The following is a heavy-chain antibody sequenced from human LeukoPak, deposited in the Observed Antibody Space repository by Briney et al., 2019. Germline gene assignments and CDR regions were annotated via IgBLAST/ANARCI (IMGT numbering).Heavy chain of an antibody. V-gene: IGHV6-1*01. J-gene: IGHJ4*02. D-gene: IGHD2-15*01. CDR2: TYYRSKWFN. CDR3: ARGAPEDVVAY. Sequence: SQTLSLTCAISGDSVSSNSAAWNWFRQSPSRGLEWLGRTYYRSKWFNDYALFVQGRIIINPDTSRNQFSLHLNSVTPEDTAVYYCARGAPEDVVAYWGQGTLVTVPS. CDR1: GDSVSSNSAA.